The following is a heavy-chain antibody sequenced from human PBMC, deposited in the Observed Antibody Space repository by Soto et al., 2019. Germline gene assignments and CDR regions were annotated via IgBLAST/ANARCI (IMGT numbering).Heavy chain of an antibody. J-gene: IGHJ6*02. V-gene: IGHV3-11*01. CDR2: ISSSGTTI. CDR1: GFTFSDYY. CDR3: AKVYVRGSYRPFMDV. Sequence: SLRLSCAASGFTFSDYYMSWIRQAPGKGLEWVSYISSSGTTIYYADSVKGRFTISRDNARNSLFLQMNSLRAEDTAVYYCAKVYVRGSYRPFMDVWGHGTTVTVSS. D-gene: IGHD3-16*02.